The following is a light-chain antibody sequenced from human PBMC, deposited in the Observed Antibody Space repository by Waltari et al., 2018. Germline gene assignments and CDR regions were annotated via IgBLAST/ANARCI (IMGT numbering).Light chain of an antibody. CDR1: QGIGNS. V-gene: IGKV1-17*03. Sequence: DIQMTQSPSAMSASVGDRVTITCRASQGIGNSLAWFQQKPGKTPERLIYTVSRLQNGVPSRFSGSGSGTEFTLTISRLQPEDFATYYCLQHKTYPGTFGQGTKVEIK. CDR2: TVS. CDR3: LQHKTYPGT. J-gene: IGKJ1*01.